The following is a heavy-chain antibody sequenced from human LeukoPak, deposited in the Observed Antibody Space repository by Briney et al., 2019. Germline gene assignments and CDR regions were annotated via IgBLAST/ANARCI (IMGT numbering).Heavy chain of an antibody. J-gene: IGHJ3*02. CDR3: ATRIQLFGGDAFDI. D-gene: IGHD5-18*01. CDR1: GGSISSGGYY. V-gene: IGHV4-30-2*02. Sequence: SETLSLTCTVSGGSISSGGYYWSWIRQPPGKGLEWIGYIYHSGSTYYNPSLKSRVTISVDTSKNQFSLKLSSVTAADTAVYYCATRIQLFGGDAFDIWGQGTMVTVSS. CDR2: IYHSGST.